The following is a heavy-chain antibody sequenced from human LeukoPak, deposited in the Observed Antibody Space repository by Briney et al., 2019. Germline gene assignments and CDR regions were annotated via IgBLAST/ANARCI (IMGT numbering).Heavy chain of an antibody. CDR1: GGSISSSSYY. CDR3: ARSYYDSSGYPPEYFQH. J-gene: IGHJ1*01. V-gene: IGHV4-39*07. Sequence: SETLSLTCTVSGGSISSSSYYWGWIRQPPGKGLEWIGSIYYSGSTYYNPSLKSRVTISVDRSKNQFSLKLSSVTAADTAVYYCARSYYDSSGYPPEYFQHWGQGTLVTVSS. CDR2: IYYSGST. D-gene: IGHD3-22*01.